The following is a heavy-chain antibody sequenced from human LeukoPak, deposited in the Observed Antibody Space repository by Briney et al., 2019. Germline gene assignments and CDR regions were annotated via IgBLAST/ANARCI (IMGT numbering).Heavy chain of an antibody. D-gene: IGHD4-17*01. CDR3: ARGPHSGDPRY. J-gene: IGHJ4*02. Sequence: GGSLRLSCAASGFTVSSNYMSWVRQAPGKGLEWVSVVYSGGSTYYADSVKGRFTISRDNSKNTLYLQMNSLRAEDTAVYYCARGPHSGDPRYWGQGTLVTVSS. CDR1: GFTVSSNY. V-gene: IGHV3-53*01. CDR2: VYSGGST.